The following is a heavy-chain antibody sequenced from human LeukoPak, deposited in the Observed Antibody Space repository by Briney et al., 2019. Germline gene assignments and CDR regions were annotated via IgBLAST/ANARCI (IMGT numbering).Heavy chain of an antibody. V-gene: IGHV1-69*13. J-gene: IGHJ4*02. CDR1: GGTFSSYA. D-gene: IGHD2-15*01. Sequence: ASVKVSCKASGGTFSSYAISWVRQAPGQGLEWMGGIIPIFGTANYAQKFKGRVTITADESTSTAYMELSSLRSEDMAVYYCARGGVAYCSGGSCYNDYWGQGTLVTVSS. CDR3: ARGGVAYCSGGSCYNDY. CDR2: IIPIFGTA.